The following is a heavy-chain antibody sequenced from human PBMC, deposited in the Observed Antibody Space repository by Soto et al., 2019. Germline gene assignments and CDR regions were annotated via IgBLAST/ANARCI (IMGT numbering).Heavy chain of an antibody. CDR3: ARVLRENYSNFDY. CDR2: INGDGSAT. Sequence: GGSLRLSCAASGFTFSSYWMHWVRQAPGKGLVWVSRINGDGSATDYADSVKGRFTISRDNAKNTLYLQMNSLRAEDTAVYYCARVLRENYSNFDYWGQGTLVTVSS. D-gene: IGHD3-16*01. CDR1: GFTFSSYW. J-gene: IGHJ4*02. V-gene: IGHV3-74*01.